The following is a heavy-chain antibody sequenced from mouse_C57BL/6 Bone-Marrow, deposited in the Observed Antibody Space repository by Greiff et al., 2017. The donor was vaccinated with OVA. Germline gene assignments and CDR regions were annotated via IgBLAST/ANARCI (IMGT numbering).Heavy chain of an antibody. CDR1: GFTFSDYY. D-gene: IGHD1-1*01. CDR2: INYDGSST. CDR3: ARGGSYYGSSYGYFDV. V-gene: IGHV5-16*01. Sequence: EVKVVESEGGLVQPGSSMKLSCTASGFTFSDYYMAWVRQVPEKGLEWVANINYDGSSTYYLDSLKSRFIISRDNAKNILYLQMSSLKSEDTATYYCARGGSYYGSSYGYFDVWGTGTTVTVSS. J-gene: IGHJ1*03.